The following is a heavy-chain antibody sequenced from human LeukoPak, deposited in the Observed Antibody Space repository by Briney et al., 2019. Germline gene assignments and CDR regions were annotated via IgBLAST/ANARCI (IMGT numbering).Heavy chain of an antibody. CDR3: ARDYCSGGSCYPGLGY. D-gene: IGHD2-15*01. Sequence: ASVKVSCKASGYTFTGYYMHWVRQAPGQGLEWMGWINPNSGGTNYAQKFQGRVTMTRDTSISTAYMELSRLRSDDTAVYYCARDYCSGGSCYPGLGYWGQGTLVTVSS. V-gene: IGHV1-2*02. CDR1: GYTFTGYY. J-gene: IGHJ4*02. CDR2: INPNSGGT.